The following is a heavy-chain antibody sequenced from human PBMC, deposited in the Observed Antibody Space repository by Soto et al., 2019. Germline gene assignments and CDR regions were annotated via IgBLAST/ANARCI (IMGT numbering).Heavy chain of an antibody. CDR3: ARDQTGITTTGGGRIDH. CDR1: GFTFSTHA. J-gene: IGHJ4*02. CDR2: VSFDGSNK. D-gene: IGHD1-20*01. V-gene: IGHV3-30-3*01. Sequence: QVQLVESGGGVVQPGRSLRLSCAASGFTFSTHAMHWVRQAPGKGLECVAIVSFDGSNKYYADSVKRRFTISRDNSKNTLYLQMSGLTPEDTAVYYCARDQTGITTTGGGRIDHWCQGTLVTVSS.